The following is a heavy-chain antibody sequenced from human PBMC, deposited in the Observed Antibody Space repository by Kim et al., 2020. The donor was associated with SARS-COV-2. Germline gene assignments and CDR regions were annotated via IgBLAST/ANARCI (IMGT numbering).Heavy chain of an antibody. D-gene: IGHD1-26*01. Sequence: ASVKVSCKASGYTFTSYGISWVRQAPGQGLEWMGWISAYNGNTNYAQKLQGRVTMTTDTSTSTAYMELRSLRSDDTAVYYCARDIVGATKSQDYFDYWGQGTLVTVSS. CDR1: GYTFTSYG. J-gene: IGHJ4*02. V-gene: IGHV1-18*01. CDR3: ARDIVGATKSQDYFDY. CDR2: ISAYNGNT.